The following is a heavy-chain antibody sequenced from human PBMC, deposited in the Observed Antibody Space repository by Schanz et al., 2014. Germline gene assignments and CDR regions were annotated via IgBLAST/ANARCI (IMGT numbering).Heavy chain of an antibody. Sequence: VQLVDSGGDLVKPGGSLRLSCAASGFTFSDYYMSWIRQAPGKGPEWVSLIYSGGDTNYAGSVKGRFTISRDGSKNTLYLQMNSLRAEDTAVYYCARKTDSSGAGDYWGQGTLVTVSS. CDR2: IYSGGDT. V-gene: IGHV3-66*01. CDR3: ARKTDSSGAGDY. J-gene: IGHJ4*02. D-gene: IGHD6-19*01. CDR1: GFTFSDYY.